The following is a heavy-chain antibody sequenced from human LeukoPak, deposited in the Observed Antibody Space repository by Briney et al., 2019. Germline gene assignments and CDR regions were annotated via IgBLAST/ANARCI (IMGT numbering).Heavy chain of an antibody. CDR2: IYYSGST. D-gene: IGHD6-19*01. CDR1: GGSIYSSSYY. V-gene: IGHV4-39*01. CDR3: ARHGWLGVGGWY. Sequence: SETLSLTCTVSGGSIYSSSYYWAWIRQPPGKGLEWIGSIYYSGSTYYNSSLKSRVTISVDTSKNQFSLELSSVTAADTAVYSCARHGWLGVGGWYWGQGTLVTVSS. J-gene: IGHJ4*02.